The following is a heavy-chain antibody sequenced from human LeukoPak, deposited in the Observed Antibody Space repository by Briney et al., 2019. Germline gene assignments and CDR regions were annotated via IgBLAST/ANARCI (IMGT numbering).Heavy chain of an antibody. CDR3: ARGMGIAAPGTRD. CDR1: GGSISSSSYY. D-gene: IGHD6-13*01. V-gene: IGHV4-39*01. J-gene: IGHJ4*02. Sequence: PSETLSLTCTVSGGSISSSSYYWGWIRQPPGKGLEWIGSIYYSGSTYYNPSLKSRVTISVDTSKNQFSLKLSSVTAADTAVYYCARGMGIAAPGTRDWVQGTLVTVSS. CDR2: IYYSGST.